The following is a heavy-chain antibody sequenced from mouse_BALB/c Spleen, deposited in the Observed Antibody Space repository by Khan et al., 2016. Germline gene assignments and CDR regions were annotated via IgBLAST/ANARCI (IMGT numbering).Heavy chain of an antibody. V-gene: IGHV3-8*02. CDR3: AGRERTGRATFTGCAY. CDR2: ISYSGST. CDR1: GDSITSGY. Sequence: EVQLQESGPSLVKPSQTLSLTCSVSGDSITSGYWNWIRKFPGNKLEYMGYISYSGSTYFNPSLKSRISITRDTSKNQCYLQLHSVTTEDTATYYGAGRERTGRATFTGCAYWGQGTLVTVSA. D-gene: IGHD3-2*01. J-gene: IGHJ3*01.